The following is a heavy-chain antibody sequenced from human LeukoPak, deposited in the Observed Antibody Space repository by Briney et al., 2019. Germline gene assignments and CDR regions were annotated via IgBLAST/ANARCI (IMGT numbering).Heavy chain of an antibody. CDR2: INHSGST. V-gene: IGHV4-34*01. D-gene: IGHD1-26*01. CDR1: GGPFSGYY. J-gene: IGHJ4*02. Sequence: SETLSLTCAVYGGPFSGYYWSWIRQPPGKGLEWVGEINHSGSTNYNPSLKSRVTISVDTSKNQFSLKLSSVTAADTAVYYCARGPLVGASLDYWGQGTLVTVSS. CDR3: ARGPLVGASLDY.